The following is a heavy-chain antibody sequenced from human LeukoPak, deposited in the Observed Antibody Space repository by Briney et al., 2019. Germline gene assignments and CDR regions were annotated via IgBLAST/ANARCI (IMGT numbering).Heavy chain of an antibody. V-gene: IGHV4-59*01. J-gene: IGHJ4*02. CDR3: ARAPGGNPTTHYFDY. Sequence: SETLSLTCSVSGGSTGSDYWSWIRQPPGKGLEWIAYVYYSGVTNYNPSLKSRVTISVDTSKNQFSLKLTSVTAADTAVYYCARAPGGNPTTHYFDYWGQGALVTVSS. CDR2: VYYSGVT. D-gene: IGHD1-14*01. CDR1: GGSTGSDY.